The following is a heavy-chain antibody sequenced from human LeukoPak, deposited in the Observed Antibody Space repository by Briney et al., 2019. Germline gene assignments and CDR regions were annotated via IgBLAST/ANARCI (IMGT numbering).Heavy chain of an antibody. Sequence: GSLRLSCAASGFTFSSYSMNWVRQAPGKGLEWVSSISSSSSYIYYADSVKGRFTISRDNAKNSLYLQMNSLRAEDTAVYYCAREVTMVRGGIDWFDPWGQGTLVTVSS. CDR3: AREVTMVRGGIDWFDP. V-gene: IGHV3-21*01. CDR2: ISSSSSYI. CDR1: GFTFSSYS. J-gene: IGHJ5*02. D-gene: IGHD3-10*01.